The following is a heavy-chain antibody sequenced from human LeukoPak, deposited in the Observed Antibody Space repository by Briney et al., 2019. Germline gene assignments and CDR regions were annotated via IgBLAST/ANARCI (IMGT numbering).Heavy chain of an antibody. Sequence: SETLSLTCTVSGGSISSYYWSWIRQPPGKGLEWIGYIYYSGSTNYNPSLMSRVTISVDTSKNQFSLKLNSVTAADTAVYYCARDYSNYGVDYGMDVWGQGTTVTVSS. V-gene: IGHV4-59*01. D-gene: IGHD4-11*01. CDR1: GGSISSYY. J-gene: IGHJ6*02. CDR3: ARDYSNYGVDYGMDV. CDR2: IYYSGST.